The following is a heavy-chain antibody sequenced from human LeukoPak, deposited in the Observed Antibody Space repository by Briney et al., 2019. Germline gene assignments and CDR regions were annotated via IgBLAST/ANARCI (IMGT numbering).Heavy chain of an antibody. D-gene: IGHD4-23*01. Sequence: GASVKVSCKASGYTFTGYYMHWVRQAPGQGLEWMGWINPNSGGTNYAQKFQGRVTMTRDTSISTAYMELSRLRSDDTAVYYCARGGATVVTRPYYYYGMDVWGQGTTVTVSS. V-gene: IGHV1-2*02. CDR3: ARGGATVVTRPYYYYGMDV. J-gene: IGHJ6*02. CDR1: GYTFTGYY. CDR2: INPNSGGT.